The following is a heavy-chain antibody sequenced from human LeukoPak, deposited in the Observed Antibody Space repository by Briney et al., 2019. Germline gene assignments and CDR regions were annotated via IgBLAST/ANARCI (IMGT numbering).Heavy chain of an antibody. Sequence: PGGSLRLSCAASGFTFRSYAMTWVRQAPGKGRAGVSSISKSDGSTYYADSVKGRFTTSRDNSKNTVYLHMDSLRVEDTAIYYCARGALIPDFRGQGTLVTVSS. V-gene: IGHV3-23*01. D-gene: IGHD2-21*01. CDR3: ARGALIPDF. CDR1: GFTFRSYA. J-gene: IGHJ4*02. CDR2: ISKSDGST.